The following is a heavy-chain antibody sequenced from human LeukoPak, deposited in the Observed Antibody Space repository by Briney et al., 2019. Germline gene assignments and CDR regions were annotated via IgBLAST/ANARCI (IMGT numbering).Heavy chain of an antibody. CDR3: TIGLAGDWDAFDI. V-gene: IGHV1-3*01. J-gene: IGHJ3*02. D-gene: IGHD6-19*01. Sequence: GASVKVSCKTSGYTFTTCAVHWVRQAPGQRLEWMGWIHADSGNTKYSQKLQGRVAIARDTSASTTYMELTSLRIEDTAVYFCTIGLAGDWDAFDIWGLGTMVTVSS. CDR2: IHADSGNT. CDR1: GYTFTTCA.